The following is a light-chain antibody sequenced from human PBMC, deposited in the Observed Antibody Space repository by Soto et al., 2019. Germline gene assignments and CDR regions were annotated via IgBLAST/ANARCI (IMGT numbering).Light chain of an antibody. CDR1: SSNIGNNY. CDR2: DSN. CDR3: GTWHNSLSAVV. J-gene: IGLJ2*01. V-gene: IGLV1-51*01. Sequence: QAVVTQPPSVSAAPGQKVTISCSGSSSNIGNNYVSWYQQLPGTAPKLLIYDSNKRPSGIPDRFSGSKSGTSATLGITGLQTGDEADYYCGTWHNSLSAVVFGGGTKLTVL.